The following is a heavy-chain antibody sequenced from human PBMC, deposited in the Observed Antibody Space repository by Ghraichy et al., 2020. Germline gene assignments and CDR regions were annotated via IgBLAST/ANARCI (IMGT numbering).Heavy chain of an antibody. CDR2: IDWDDDK. CDR1: GFSLSTSGMC. D-gene: IGHD3-3*01. V-gene: IGHV2-70*11. J-gene: IGHJ6*02. CDR3: ARDKYYDFWSGYQSPYYFGMDV. Sequence: SGPTLVKPTQTLTLTCTFSGFSLSTSGMCVSWIRQPPGKALEWLARIDWDDDKYYSTSLKTRLTISKDTSKNQVVLTMTNMDPVDTATYYCARDKYYDFWSGYQSPYYFGMDVWGQGTTVTVSS.